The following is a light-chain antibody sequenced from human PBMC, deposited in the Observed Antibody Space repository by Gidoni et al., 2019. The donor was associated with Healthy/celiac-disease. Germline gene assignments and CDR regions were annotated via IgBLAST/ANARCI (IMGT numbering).Light chain of an antibody. CDR2: QDI. J-gene: IGLJ3*02. Sequence: SYELTQPPSVSVSPGQTASITCSGDKLGDKYACWYQHKPGQSPVLVIYQDIKRPSGIPERFAGSNSGNTATLTISGTQAMDEADYYCQAWDSSTGVFGGGTKLTVL. V-gene: IGLV3-1*01. CDR1: KLGDKY. CDR3: QAWDSSTGV.